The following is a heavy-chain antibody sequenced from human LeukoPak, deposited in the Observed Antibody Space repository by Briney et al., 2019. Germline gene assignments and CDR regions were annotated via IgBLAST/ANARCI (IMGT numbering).Heavy chain of an antibody. CDR2: IYHSGST. CDR3: ARDYGSGSYSDAFDI. CDR1: GYSISSGYY. V-gene: IGHV4-38-2*02. Sequence: SETLSLTCTVSGYSISSGYYWGWIRQPPGKGLEWIGSIYHSGSTYYNPSLKSRVTMSVDTSKNQFSLKLSSVTAADTAVYYCARDYGSGSYSDAFDIWGQGTMVTVSS. D-gene: IGHD3-10*01. J-gene: IGHJ3*02.